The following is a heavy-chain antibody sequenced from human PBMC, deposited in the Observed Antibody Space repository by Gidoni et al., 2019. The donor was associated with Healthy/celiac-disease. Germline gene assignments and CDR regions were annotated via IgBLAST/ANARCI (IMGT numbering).Heavy chain of an antibody. V-gene: IGHV1-2*02. CDR3: ARFDYGYYYYYGMDV. Sequence: QVQLVQSGAEVKKPGASVKVSCKASGYTFTGYYMHWVRQAPGQGLEWMGWINPNSGGTNYAQKFQGRVTMTRDTSISTAYMELSRLRSDDTAVYYCARFDYGYYYYYGMDVWGQGTTVTVSS. J-gene: IGHJ6*02. CDR1: GYTFTGYY. CDR2: INPNSGGT. D-gene: IGHD4-17*01.